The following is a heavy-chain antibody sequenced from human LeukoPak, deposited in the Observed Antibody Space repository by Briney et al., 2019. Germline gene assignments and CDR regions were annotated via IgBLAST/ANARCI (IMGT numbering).Heavy chain of an antibody. CDR2: ISGSGGGT. D-gene: IGHD6-19*01. V-gene: IGHV3-23*01. J-gene: IGHJ6*02. CDR3: AKDRSGGGDYYFGMDV. CDR1: GLTFSSYA. Sequence: GGSLRLSCAASGLTFSSYAMSWVRQAPGKGLEWVSSISGSGGGTYYADSVKGRFTISRDNSQNTLYLQMNSLRAEDTAVYYCAKDRSGGGDYYFGMDVWGPGTTVTVSS.